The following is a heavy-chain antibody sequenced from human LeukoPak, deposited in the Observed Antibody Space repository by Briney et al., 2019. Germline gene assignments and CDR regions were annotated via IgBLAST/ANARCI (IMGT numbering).Heavy chain of an antibody. CDR2: IYYSGST. CDR3: ARELYSYGYEDY. D-gene: IGHD5-18*01. V-gene: IGHV4-59*12. CDR1: GGSLSNYY. Sequence: SETLSLTCTVSGGSLSNYYWNWIRQPPGKGLEWIAYIYYSGSTYYNPSLKSRVTISVDTSKNQFSLKLSSVTAADTAVYYCARELYSYGYEDYWGQGTLVTVSS. J-gene: IGHJ4*02.